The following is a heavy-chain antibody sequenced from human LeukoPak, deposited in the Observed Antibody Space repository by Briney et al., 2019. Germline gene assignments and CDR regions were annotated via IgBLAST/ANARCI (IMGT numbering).Heavy chain of an antibody. Sequence: QTGGSLRLSCAASGFTFSSYWMSWVRQAPGKGLEWVSAISGSGGSTYYADSVKGRFTISRDNSKNTLYLQMNSLRAEDTAVYYCAKLFGVVTNSPFDYWGQGTLVTVSS. CDR1: GFTFSSYW. CDR2: ISGSGGST. CDR3: AKLFGVVTNSPFDY. D-gene: IGHD3-3*01. V-gene: IGHV3-23*01. J-gene: IGHJ4*02.